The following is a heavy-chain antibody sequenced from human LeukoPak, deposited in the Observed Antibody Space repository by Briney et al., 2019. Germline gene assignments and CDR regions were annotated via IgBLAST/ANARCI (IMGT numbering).Heavy chain of an antibody. Sequence: GGALRLSCASSGFTFSSYAMHWGRQAPGKGLEWVAVISYDGSNKYYADSVRGRFTISRDNPKTTLSLQMNSLRAADPPVYSCGRDPVQGDTSGHSEYYFAYWGERTLVTVYS. D-gene: IGHD3-22*01. J-gene: IGHJ4*02. CDR2: ISYDGSNK. CDR3: GRDPVQGDTSGHSEYYFAY. CDR1: GFTFSSYA. V-gene: IGHV3-30-3*01.